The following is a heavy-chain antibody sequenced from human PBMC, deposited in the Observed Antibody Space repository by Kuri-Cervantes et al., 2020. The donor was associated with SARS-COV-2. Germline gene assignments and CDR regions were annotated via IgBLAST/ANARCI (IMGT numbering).Heavy chain of an antibody. D-gene: IGHD2-8*01. V-gene: IGHV3-64*01. CDR2: ISSNGGST. CDR3: ARAGNVLMVYAIAYYMDV. CDR1: GFTFSSYA. Sequence: GGSLRLSCAASGFTFSSYAMHWVRQAPGKGLEYVSAISSNGGSTYYANSVKGRFTISRDNSKNTLYLQMGSLRAEDMAVYYCARAGNVLMVYAIAYYMDVWGKGTTVTVSS. J-gene: IGHJ6*03.